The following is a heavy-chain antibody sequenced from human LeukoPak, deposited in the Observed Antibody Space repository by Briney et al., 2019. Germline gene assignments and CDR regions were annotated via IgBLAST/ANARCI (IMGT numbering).Heavy chain of an antibody. V-gene: IGHV3-30-3*01. D-gene: IGHD3-16*01. Sequence: GGSLRLSCAASGFTFSSYAMHWVRQAPGKGLEWVAVISYDGSNKYYADSVKGRFTISRDNSKNTLYLQMNSLRAEDTAVYYCARGLRPFYYYMDVWGKGTTVTVSS. J-gene: IGHJ6*03. CDR2: ISYDGSNK. CDR3: ARGLRPFYYYMDV. CDR1: GFTFSSYA.